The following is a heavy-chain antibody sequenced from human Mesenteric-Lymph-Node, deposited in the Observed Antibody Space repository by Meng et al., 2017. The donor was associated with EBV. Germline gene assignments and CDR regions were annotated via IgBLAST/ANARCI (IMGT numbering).Heavy chain of an antibody. CDR1: GFTFSDYA. CDR3: AKDQVGDFDY. D-gene: IGHD2-2*01. CDR2: ISGSSSVT. V-gene: IGHV3-23*01. Sequence: EXQLLEXXXSLLQPGXSLRVSCAASGFTFSDYAMSWVRQAPGKGLEWVSTISGSSSVTYYADSVKGRFTISRDNSNNTLYLQMNSLRVEDTAVYYCAKDQVGDFDYWGQGPLVTVSS. J-gene: IGHJ4*02.